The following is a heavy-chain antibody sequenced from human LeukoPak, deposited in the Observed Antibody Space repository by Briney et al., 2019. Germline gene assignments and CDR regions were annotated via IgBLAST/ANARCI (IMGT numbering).Heavy chain of an antibody. Sequence: SQTLSLTCAISGDSVSSNNTAWTWIRQSSLRGLEWLGRTYYRSKWYNDYAVSVKSRITINPDTSKNQFSLQLNSVTPEDTAVYYCARGPGGRFDFWGQGTLVTVSS. D-gene: IGHD3-10*01. CDR1: GDSVSSNNTA. J-gene: IGHJ4*02. CDR3: ARGPGGRFDF. V-gene: IGHV6-1*01. CDR2: TYYRSKWYN.